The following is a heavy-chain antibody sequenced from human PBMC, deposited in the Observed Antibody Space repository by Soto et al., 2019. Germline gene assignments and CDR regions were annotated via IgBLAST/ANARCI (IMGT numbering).Heavy chain of an antibody. J-gene: IGHJ4*02. D-gene: IGHD3-10*01. Sequence: PGESLKISCKGSGYSFTSYWIGWVRQMPGKGLEWMGIIYPGDSDTRYSPSFQGQVTISADKSIGTAYLQWSSLKASDTAMYYCARHSGVDYYGSGSSPTLDYWGQGTLVTVSS. CDR1: GYSFTSYW. V-gene: IGHV5-51*01. CDR3: ARHSGVDYYGSGSSPTLDY. CDR2: IYPGDSDT.